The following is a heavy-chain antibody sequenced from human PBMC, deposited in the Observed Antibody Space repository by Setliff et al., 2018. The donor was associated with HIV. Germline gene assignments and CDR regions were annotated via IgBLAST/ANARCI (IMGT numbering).Heavy chain of an antibody. J-gene: IGHJ4*02. CDR3: ARDAGIPMVRGRWPLDY. CDR1: GYIFISYG. Sequence: SVKVSCKASGYIFISYGISWVRQAPGQGLECMGEIIPILGIASYAQKFQGRVTFSADTSTSTAYMELSGLRSEDTAVYYCARDAGIPMVRGRWPLDYWGQGTLVTVSS. V-gene: IGHV1-69*10. CDR2: IIPILGIA. D-gene: IGHD3-10*01.